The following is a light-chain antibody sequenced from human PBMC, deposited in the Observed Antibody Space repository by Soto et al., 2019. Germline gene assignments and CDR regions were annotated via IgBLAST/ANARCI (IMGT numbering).Light chain of an antibody. Sequence: DIQMTQSPSTLSASVGDRVTTTCLASQSIIVWLAWFQQKPGNSPKLLIYKASTLESGVPSRFSGSGSGTEFTLTISSLQPDDSATYYGRQYNNRLTVGQGTKVEI. CDR3: RQYNNRLT. V-gene: IGKV1-5*03. CDR2: KAS. CDR1: QSIIVW. J-gene: IGKJ1*01.